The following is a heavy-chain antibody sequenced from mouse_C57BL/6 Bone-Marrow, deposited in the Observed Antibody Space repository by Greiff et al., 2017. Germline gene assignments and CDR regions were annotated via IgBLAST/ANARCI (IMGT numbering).Heavy chain of an antibody. D-gene: IGHD1-2*01. CDR3: ARNAHGCAD. CDR2: IHPRSGNT. V-gene: IGHV1-81*01. J-gene: IGHJ2*01. CDR1: GYTFTSYG. Sequence: QVQLQQPGAELARPGASVKLSCKASGYTFTSYGISWVKQRTGQGLEWIGEIHPRSGNTYYNEKFKGKATLTADKSSSTAYMELRSLTSEDSAVYFCARNAHGCADWGQGTTLTVSA.